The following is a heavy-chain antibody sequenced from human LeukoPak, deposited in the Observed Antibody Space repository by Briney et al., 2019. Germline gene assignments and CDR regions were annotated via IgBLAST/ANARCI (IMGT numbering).Heavy chain of an antibody. CDR2: INHSGST. V-gene: IGHV4-34*01. Sequence: SETLSLTCAVYGGSFSGYYWSWIRQPPGKGLEWIGEINHSGSTNYNPSLTSRVTISVDTSKNQFSLKLSSVTAADTAVYYCARGDDYSNYKIKYYYYYGMDVWGQGTTVTVSS. CDR1: GGSFSGYY. D-gene: IGHD4-11*01. CDR3: ARGDDYSNYKIKYYYYYGMDV. J-gene: IGHJ6*02.